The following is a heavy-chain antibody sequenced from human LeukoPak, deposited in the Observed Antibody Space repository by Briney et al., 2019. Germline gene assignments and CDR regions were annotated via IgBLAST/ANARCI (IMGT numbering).Heavy chain of an antibody. CDR3: AKDGYSSSRAFDI. J-gene: IGHJ3*02. D-gene: IGHD6-6*01. CDR2: ISGSGGST. CDR1: GFTFSSYA. V-gene: IGHV3-23*01. Sequence: GESLRLSCAASGFTFSSYAMSWVRQAPGKGLEWVSAISGSGGSTYYADSVKGRFTISRDNSKNTLYLQMNSLRAEDTAVYYCAKDGYSSSRAFDIWGQGTMVTVSS.